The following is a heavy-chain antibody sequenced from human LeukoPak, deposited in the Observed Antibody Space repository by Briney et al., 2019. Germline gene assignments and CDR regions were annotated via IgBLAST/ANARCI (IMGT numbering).Heavy chain of an antibody. CDR2: IFSHGET. CDR3: ARDPPAVSINTYA. Sequence: PGGSLRLSCAASGFTVGNNYMNWVRQAPGKGLEWVSLIFSHGETSYAESVKGRFTISRDNSKNTLYLQMNGLRVEDTAVYYCARDPPAVSINTYAWGQGTLVTVSS. CDR1: GFTVGNNY. V-gene: IGHV3-66*01. J-gene: IGHJ4*02. D-gene: IGHD2-8*01.